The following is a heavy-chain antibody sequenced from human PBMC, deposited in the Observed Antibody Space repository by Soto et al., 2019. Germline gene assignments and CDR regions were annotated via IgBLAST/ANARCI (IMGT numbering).Heavy chain of an antibody. J-gene: IGHJ4*02. Sequence: HVQLQESGPGLVKPSQTLSLTCTVSGGSIRTGNYCWSWIRQPPEKGLEWIGHIYDGGRTYNNPSLKSRVTLSLDTSKNQFSLHLSSVSGADTADYYCTRGPSGNKVECWGQGTLGTVAS. V-gene: IGHV4-30-4*01. CDR2: IYDGGRT. D-gene: IGHD1-1*01. CDR1: GGSIRTGNYC. CDR3: TRGPSGNKVEC.